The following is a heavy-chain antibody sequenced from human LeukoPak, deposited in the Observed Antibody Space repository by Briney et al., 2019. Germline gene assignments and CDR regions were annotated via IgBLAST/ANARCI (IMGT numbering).Heavy chain of an antibody. CDR3: ARGRIQLWTHYFDY. D-gene: IGHD5-18*01. CDR1: GGSISSYY. Sequence: SGTLSLTCTVSGGSISSYYWSWIRQPPGKGLEWIGYIYYSGSTNYNPSLKSRVTISVDTSKNQFSLKLSSVTAADTAVYYCARGRIQLWTHYFDYWGQGTLVTVSS. CDR2: IYYSGST. V-gene: IGHV4-59*01. J-gene: IGHJ4*02.